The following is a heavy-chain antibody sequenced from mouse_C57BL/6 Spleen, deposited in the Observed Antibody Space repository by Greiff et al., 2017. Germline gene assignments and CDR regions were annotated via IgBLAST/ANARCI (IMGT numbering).Heavy chain of an antibody. Sequence: EVQLVESGPGLVKPSQSLSLTCSVTGYSITSGYYWNWIRQFPGNKLEWMGYISYDGSNNYNPSLKNRISITRDTSKNQFFLKLNSVTTEDTATYYCARSYDGYLGYWGQGTTLTVSS. V-gene: IGHV3-6*01. D-gene: IGHD2-3*01. CDR1: GYSITSGYY. CDR2: ISYDGSN. J-gene: IGHJ2*01. CDR3: ARSYDGYLGY.